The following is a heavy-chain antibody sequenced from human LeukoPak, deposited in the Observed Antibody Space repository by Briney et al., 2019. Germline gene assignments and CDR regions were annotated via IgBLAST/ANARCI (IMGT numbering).Heavy chain of an antibody. CDR2: ISSSSSSI. CDR3: ARDLFRCSGGSCYPPLVY. D-gene: IGHD2-15*01. CDR1: GFTFSSYG. V-gene: IGHV3-48*01. J-gene: IGHJ4*02. Sequence: PGGSLRLSCAASGFTFSSYGMSWVRQAPGKGLEWVSYISSSSSSIYYADSVKGRFTISRDNAKNSLYLQMNSLRAEDTAVYYCARDLFRCSGGSCYPPLVYWGQGTLVTVSS.